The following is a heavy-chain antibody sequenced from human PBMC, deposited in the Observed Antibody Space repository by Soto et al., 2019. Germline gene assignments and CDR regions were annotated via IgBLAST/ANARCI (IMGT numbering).Heavy chain of an antibody. Sequence: SETLSLTCTVSGGSISSYYWSWIRQPPGKGLEWIGYIYYSGSTNYNPSLKSRVTISVDTSKNQFSLKLSSVTAADTAVYYCARDGARFSLFDYWGQGTLVTVSS. V-gene: IGHV4-59*01. J-gene: IGHJ4*02. CDR2: IYYSGST. D-gene: IGHD3-16*01. CDR3: ARDGARFSLFDY. CDR1: GGSISSYY.